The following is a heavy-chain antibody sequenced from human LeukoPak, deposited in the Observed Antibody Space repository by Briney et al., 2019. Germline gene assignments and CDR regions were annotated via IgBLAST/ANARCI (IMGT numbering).Heavy chain of an antibody. J-gene: IGHJ6*03. V-gene: IGHV4-61*02. Sequence: PSETLSLTCTVSGYSISSGYYWGWIRQPAGKGLEWIGRIYTSGSTNYNPSLKSRVTISVDTSKNQFSLKLSSVTAADTAVYYCATESRLHIVVASEIYYYYYMDVWGKGTTVTVSS. D-gene: IGHD2-2*01. CDR2: IYTSGST. CDR1: GYSISSGYY. CDR3: ATESRLHIVVASEIYYYYYMDV.